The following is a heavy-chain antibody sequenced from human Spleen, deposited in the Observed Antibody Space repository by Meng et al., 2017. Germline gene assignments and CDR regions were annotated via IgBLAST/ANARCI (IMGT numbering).Heavy chain of an antibody. V-gene: IGHV3-30*16. J-gene: IGHJ4*02. CDR3: ARDTITFGGVIVHPIDH. Sequence: SCKASGGTFSSYAISWVRQAPGQGLEWMAVIWYDGSNKYYADSVKGRFTISRDNSKNTLYLQMDGLRAEDTAVYYCARDTITFGGVIVHPIDHWGQGTLVTVSS. CDR1: GGTFSSYA. CDR2: IWYDGSNK. D-gene: IGHD3-16*02.